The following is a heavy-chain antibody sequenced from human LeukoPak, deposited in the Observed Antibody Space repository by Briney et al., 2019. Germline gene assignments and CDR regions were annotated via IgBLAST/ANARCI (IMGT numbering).Heavy chain of an antibody. CDR2: ISGSGGST. V-gene: IGHV3-23*01. D-gene: IGHD3-22*01. CDR1: GFTFSNYW. CDR3: AKASMIVVVTFEK. J-gene: IGHJ4*02. Sequence: GGSLRLSCVASGFTFSNYWMGWVRQAPGKGLEWVSAISGSGGSTYYADSVKGRFTISRDNSKNTLYLQMNSLRAEDTAVYYCAKASMIVVVTFEKWGQGTLVTVSS.